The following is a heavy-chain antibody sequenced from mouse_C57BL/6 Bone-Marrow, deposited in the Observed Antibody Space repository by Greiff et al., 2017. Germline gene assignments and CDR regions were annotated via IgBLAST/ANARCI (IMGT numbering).Heavy chain of an antibody. CDR1: GYTFTSYG. CDR3: ARAPAYYSNYLDY. CDR2: IYPRSGNT. J-gene: IGHJ2*01. Sequence: QVQLQQSGAELARPGASVKLSCKASGYTFTSYGISWVKQRTGQGLEWIGEIYPRSGNTYYNEKFKGEATLTADKSSSTAYMELRSLTSEDSAVYFCARAPAYYSNYLDYWGQGTTLTVSS. V-gene: IGHV1-81*01. D-gene: IGHD2-5*01.